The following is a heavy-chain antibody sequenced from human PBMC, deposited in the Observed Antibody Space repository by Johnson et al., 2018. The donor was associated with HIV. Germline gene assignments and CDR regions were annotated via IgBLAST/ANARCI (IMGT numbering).Heavy chain of an antibody. Sequence: VQLVESGGGLVQPGGSLRLSCGASGFTFSDHWMQWVRQAPGKGLVWVSRINGDGSRTSYADSVKGRFTIARDNAKNSLYLQMNSLRAEDTAVYYCARDLWVEVAGTGDDCFDMWGQGTMVTVSS. CDR2: INGDGSRT. J-gene: IGHJ3*02. V-gene: IGHV3-74*01. CDR3: ARDLWVEVAGTGDDCFDM. D-gene: IGHD6-19*01. CDR1: GFTFSDHW.